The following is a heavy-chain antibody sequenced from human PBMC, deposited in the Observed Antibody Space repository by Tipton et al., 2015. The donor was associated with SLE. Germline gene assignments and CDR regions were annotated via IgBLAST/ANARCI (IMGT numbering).Heavy chain of an antibody. J-gene: IGHJ6*02. CDR3: ARVLGSFYGMDV. Sequence: SLRLSCAASGFTFTTYDMHWVRQAPGKGLEWVAVISYDGSNKYYADSVKGRFTISRDNSKNTLYLQVNSLRAEDTAVYYCARVLGSFYGMDVWGQGTTVTVSS. CDR2: ISYDGSNK. CDR1: GFTFTTYD. V-gene: IGHV3-30*04.